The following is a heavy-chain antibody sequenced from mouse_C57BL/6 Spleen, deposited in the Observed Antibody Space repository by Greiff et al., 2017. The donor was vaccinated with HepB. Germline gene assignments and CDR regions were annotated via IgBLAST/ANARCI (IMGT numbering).Heavy chain of an antibody. CDR1: GYTFTSYW. J-gene: IGHJ4*01. D-gene: IGHD2-5*01. CDR2: IYPSDSET. CDR3: AKIDDSNHYAMDY. V-gene: IGHV1-61*01. Sequence: QVQLQQPGAELVRPGSSVKLSCKASGYTFTSYWMDWVKQRPGQGLEWIGNIYPSDSETHYNQKFKDKATLTVDKSSSTAYMQLSSQTSEDSAVYYCAKIDDSNHYAMDYWGQRTSATVSS.